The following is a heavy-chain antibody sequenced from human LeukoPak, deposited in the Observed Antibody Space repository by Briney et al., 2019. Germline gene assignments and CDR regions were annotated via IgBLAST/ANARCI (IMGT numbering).Heavy chain of an antibody. CDR1: GYTYTGYY. D-gene: IGHD3-10*01. J-gene: IGHJ6*04. Sequence: ASVTVSCKASGYTYTGYYMHWVRQDPGQGLEWMGWINPNSGGTNYAQKFQGWVTMTRDTSISTAYMELSRLRSDDTAVYYCARDRVLLWFGESRGMDVWGKGTTVTVSS. CDR2: INPNSGGT. CDR3: ARDRVLLWFGESRGMDV. V-gene: IGHV1-2*04.